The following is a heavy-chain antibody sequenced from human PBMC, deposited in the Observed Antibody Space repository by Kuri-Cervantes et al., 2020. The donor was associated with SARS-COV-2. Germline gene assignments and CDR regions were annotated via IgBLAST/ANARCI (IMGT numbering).Heavy chain of an antibody. CDR1: GYTFTSYG. J-gene: IGHJ3*02. Sequence: ASVKVSCKASGYTFTSYGISWVRQAPGQGLEWMGWISAYNGNTNYAQKLQGRVTMTTDTSTSTAYMELRSLRSDDTAVYYCARWGNVEWDDDAFDIWGQGTMVTVSS. D-gene: IGHD1-26*01. CDR2: ISAYNGNT. V-gene: IGHV1-18*01. CDR3: ARWGNVEWDDDAFDI.